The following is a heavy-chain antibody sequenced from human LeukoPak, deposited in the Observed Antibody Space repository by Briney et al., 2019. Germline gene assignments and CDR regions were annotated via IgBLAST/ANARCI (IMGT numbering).Heavy chain of an antibody. CDR3: ARDSSGWYHWFDP. CDR1: GFTFSSYA. CDR2: ISGSGGST. V-gene: IGHV3-23*01. Sequence: GGSLRLSCAASGFTFSSYAMSWVRQAPGKGLEWVSAISGSGGSTYYADSVKGRFTISRDNAKNSLYLQMNSLRAEDTAVYYCARDSSGWYHWFDPWGQGTLVTVSS. D-gene: IGHD6-19*01. J-gene: IGHJ5*02.